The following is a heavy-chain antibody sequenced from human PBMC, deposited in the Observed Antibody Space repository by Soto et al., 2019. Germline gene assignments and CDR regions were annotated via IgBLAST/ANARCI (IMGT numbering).Heavy chain of an antibody. D-gene: IGHD6-19*01. CDR3: TTDAVAVAGAEIDY. Sequence: EVQLVESGGGLVKPGGSLRLSCAASGFTFSKAWMSWVRQAPGKGLEWVGRIKSKTDGGTTDYAAPVKGRFTISRDDSKNTLYLQMNSLKTEDIAVYYYTTDAVAVAGAEIDYWGQGTLVTVSS. J-gene: IGHJ4*02. CDR1: GFTFSKAW. CDR2: IKSKTDGGTT. V-gene: IGHV3-15*01.